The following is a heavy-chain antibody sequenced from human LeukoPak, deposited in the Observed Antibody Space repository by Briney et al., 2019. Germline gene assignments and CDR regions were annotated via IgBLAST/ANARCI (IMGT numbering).Heavy chain of an antibody. Sequence: GGSLRLSCAASGFSFSGYGMHRVRQAPGKGLEWVAFIRHDGTEYHTDSVKGRFTISRDNSRSTLFLQMNSLGAEDTAVYYCGKGRERDYNCLDSWGQGTLVTVSS. CDR3: GKGRERDYNCLDS. D-gene: IGHD5-24*01. CDR2: IRHDGTE. V-gene: IGHV3-30*02. J-gene: IGHJ4*02. CDR1: GFSFSGYG.